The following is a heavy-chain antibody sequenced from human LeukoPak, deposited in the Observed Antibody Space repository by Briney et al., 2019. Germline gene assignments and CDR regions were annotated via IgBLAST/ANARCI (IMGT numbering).Heavy chain of an antibody. Sequence: GGSLRLSCAASGFTVSSNYMSWVRQAPGKGLEWVSVIYSGGSTYYADSVKGRFTISRDNSKNTLYLQMNSLRAEDTAVYYCARDLSGSYYGKAFDIWGQGTMVTVSS. D-gene: IGHD1-26*01. CDR3: ARDLSGSYYGKAFDI. CDR1: GFTVSSNY. CDR2: IYSGGST. J-gene: IGHJ3*02. V-gene: IGHV3-66*01.